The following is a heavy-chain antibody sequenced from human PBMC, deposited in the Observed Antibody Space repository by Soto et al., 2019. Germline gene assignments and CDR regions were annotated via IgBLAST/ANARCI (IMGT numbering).Heavy chain of an antibody. V-gene: IGHV2-5*02. J-gene: IGHJ5*02. CDR3: AHIPNYYQYDWFDP. CDR2: IYWDDDK. D-gene: IGHD3-16*01. Sequence: QITLKESGPTLVKPTQTLTLTCTFSGFSLTTRGVGVGWIRQPPGKALECLALIYWDDDKRYSPSQQSRLSITKDTSKNHVVLTMTNVDPVDTATYYCAHIPNYYQYDWFDPWCQGTLVSVSS. CDR1: GFSLTTRGVG.